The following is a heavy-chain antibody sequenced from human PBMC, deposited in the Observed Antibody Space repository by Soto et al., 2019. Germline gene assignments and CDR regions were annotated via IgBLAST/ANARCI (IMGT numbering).Heavy chain of an antibody. CDR1: GFSFRGKDY. CDR2: LYDTDGT. D-gene: IGHD1-1*01. Sequence: XESLRLSCAVSGFSFRGKDYVTWVRQAPGKGLEWVSVLYDTDGTYYADSVKGRFSVSRDNSKNTFYLQLHSLRPDGTALYFCATWSQREPAFEVWGMGTMVTVSS. CDR3: ATWSQREPAFEV. V-gene: IGHV3-53*01. J-gene: IGHJ3*01.